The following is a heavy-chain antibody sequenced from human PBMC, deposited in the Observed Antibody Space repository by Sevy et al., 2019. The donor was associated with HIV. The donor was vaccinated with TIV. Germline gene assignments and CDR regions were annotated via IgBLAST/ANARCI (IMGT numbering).Heavy chain of an antibody. V-gene: IGHV4-34*01. CDR3: ARGSDLSEFDSSGYFFDS. J-gene: IGHJ4*02. Sequence: SETLSLTCAVYGASFRNFYWSWIRQSPGKGLEWIGEIYHSGSTNFNPSLESRFTMSECKSKSQFSLNLRSVTAADTAVYYCARGSDLSEFDSSGYFFDSWGPGTLVTVSS. D-gene: IGHD3-22*01. CDR1: GASFRNFY. CDR2: IYHSGST.